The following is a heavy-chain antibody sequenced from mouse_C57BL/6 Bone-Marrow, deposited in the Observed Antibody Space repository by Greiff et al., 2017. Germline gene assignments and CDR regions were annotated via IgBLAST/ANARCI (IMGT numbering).Heavy chain of an antibody. J-gene: IGHJ2*01. Sequence: VQLKESGAELVKPGASVKLSCTASGFNIKDTYMHWVKQRPEQGLEWIGRIDPANGNTEYDPKFQDKATITADTSSNTAYLHLSSLTSEDTAVYYCARLGGYYDGYWGQGTTLTGSS. D-gene: IGHD1-1*02. CDR3: ARLGGYYDGY. CDR1: GFNIKDTY. V-gene: IGHV14-3*02. CDR2: IDPANGNT.